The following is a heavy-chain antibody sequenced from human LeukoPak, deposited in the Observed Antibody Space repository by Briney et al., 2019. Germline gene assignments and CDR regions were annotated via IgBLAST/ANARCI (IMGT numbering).Heavy chain of an antibody. Sequence: PSETLSLTCTVSGGSISSYCWSWIRQPAGKGLEWIGRISASGSSNYNPSLKSRVTMSLDTSKNQFSLKLSSVTAADTAVYYCARDLAAAARGYNWFDPWGQGTLVTVSS. CDR1: GGSISSYC. V-gene: IGHV4-4*07. D-gene: IGHD6-13*01. CDR3: ARDLAAAARGYNWFDP. J-gene: IGHJ5*02. CDR2: ISASGSS.